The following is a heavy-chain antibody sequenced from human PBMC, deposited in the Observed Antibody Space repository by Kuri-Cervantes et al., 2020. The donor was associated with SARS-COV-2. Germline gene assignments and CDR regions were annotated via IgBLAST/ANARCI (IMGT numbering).Heavy chain of an antibody. D-gene: IGHD5-12*01. CDR2: ISATGTGT. J-gene: IGHJ5*02. Sequence: ETLSLTCTVSGGSISSSSYYWGWIRQPPGKGLEWVSTISATGTGTYYADSVKGRFTISRDNSKNTLYLQMNSLRGEDTAVYYCAKLVDYSPWGQGTLVTVSS. CDR1: GGSISSSSYY. CDR3: AKLVDYSP. V-gene: IGHV3-23*01.